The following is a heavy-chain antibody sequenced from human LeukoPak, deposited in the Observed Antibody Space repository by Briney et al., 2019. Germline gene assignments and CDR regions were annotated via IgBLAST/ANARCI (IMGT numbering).Heavy chain of an antibody. Sequence: GGSLRLFCSAAGFTASSNYISCVRQAPGEGLLWGSVIYSSGSTYYAYAVKGRFTITSYNSKNKQYLQMQSHRAEDKAVDYCERGEQWLVHISWGQGTLGTVSS. CDR3: ERGEQWLVHIS. J-gene: IGHJ4*02. D-gene: IGHD6-19*01. V-gene: IGHV3-53*01. CDR2: IYSSGST. CDR1: GFTASSNY.